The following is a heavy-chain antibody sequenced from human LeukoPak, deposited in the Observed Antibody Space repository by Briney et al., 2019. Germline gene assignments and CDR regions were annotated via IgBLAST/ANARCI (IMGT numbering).Heavy chain of an antibody. J-gene: IGHJ4*02. Sequence: SVKVSCKASGGTFSSYAISWVRQAPGQGPEWMGGIIPIFGTANYAQKFQGRVTITADESTSTAYMELSSLRSEDTAVYYCARARNGGYGDYGGDYWGQGTLVTVSS. CDR1: GGTFSSYA. V-gene: IGHV1-69*13. D-gene: IGHD4-17*01. CDR3: ARARNGGYGDYGGDY. CDR2: IIPIFGTA.